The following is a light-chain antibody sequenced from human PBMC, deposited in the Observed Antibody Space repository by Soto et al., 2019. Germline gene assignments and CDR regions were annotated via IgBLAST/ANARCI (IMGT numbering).Light chain of an antibody. CDR2: GAS. V-gene: IGKV3-15*01. Sequence: EIVMTKSPATLSVSPGERVTLSCRASQSVSSNLAWYQQKPGQAPRLLIYGASTRATGIPARFSGSGSGTEFTLTISSLQSEDFAVYYCQQYNNWPRGTFGQGTKV. CDR1: QSVSSN. J-gene: IGKJ1*01. CDR3: QQYNNWPRGT.